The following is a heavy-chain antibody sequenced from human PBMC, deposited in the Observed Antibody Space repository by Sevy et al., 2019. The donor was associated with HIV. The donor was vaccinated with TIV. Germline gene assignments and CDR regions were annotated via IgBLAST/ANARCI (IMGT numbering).Heavy chain of an antibody. V-gene: IGHV1-69*13. CDR2: IIPIFGTA. Sequence: ASVKVSCKASGGTFSSYAISWVRQAPGQGLEWMGGIIPIFGTANYAQKFQGRVTITADESTSTAYMELSSLRSEDTAMYYCAREIKGYGFFDYWGQGTLVTVSS. D-gene: IGHD4-17*01. CDR1: GGTFSSYA. CDR3: AREIKGYGFFDY. J-gene: IGHJ4*02.